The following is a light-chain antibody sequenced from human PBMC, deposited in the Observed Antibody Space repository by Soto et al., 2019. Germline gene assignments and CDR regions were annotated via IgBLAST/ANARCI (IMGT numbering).Light chain of an antibody. Sequence: DIQMTHSPSSLSASVGDTVTITCQASQDISNYLNWYQQKPGKPPRLLIFDASRLQTGVPARFSGSGSGTDFSFTIGSLQPEDIATYYCQQFDNLPLTFGGGTRVEI. CDR2: DAS. V-gene: IGKV1-33*01. CDR3: QQFDNLPLT. J-gene: IGKJ4*01. CDR1: QDISNY.